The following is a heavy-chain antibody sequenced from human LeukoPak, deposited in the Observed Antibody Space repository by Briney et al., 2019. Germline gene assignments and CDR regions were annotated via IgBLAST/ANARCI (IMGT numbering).Heavy chain of an antibody. CDR2: IYPGDSDT. Sequence: GESLKISCKGSGYSFTSYWIGWVRQMPGKGLEWMGIIYPGDSDTRYSPSLQGKVTISADKSISTAYLQWSSLKASDTAMYYCARHRTYYYDSSAYPRGDAFDIWGQGTMVTVSS. J-gene: IGHJ3*02. V-gene: IGHV5-51*01. CDR1: GYSFTSYW. CDR3: ARHRTYYYDSSAYPRGDAFDI. D-gene: IGHD3-22*01.